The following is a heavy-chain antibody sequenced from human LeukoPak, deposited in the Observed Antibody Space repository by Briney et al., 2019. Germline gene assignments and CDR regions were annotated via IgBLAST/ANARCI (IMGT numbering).Heavy chain of an antibody. CDR3: ARGGSTVTTGFDY. Sequence: PGRSLRLSCAASGFTFSSYGMHWVRQAPGKGLEWVTVIWYDGSNKYYADSVKGRLTISRDNSKNTLYLQMNSLRAEDTAVYYCARGGSTVTTGFDYWGQGTLVTVSS. J-gene: IGHJ4*02. D-gene: IGHD4-17*01. CDR2: IWYDGSNK. V-gene: IGHV3-33*01. CDR1: GFTFSSYG.